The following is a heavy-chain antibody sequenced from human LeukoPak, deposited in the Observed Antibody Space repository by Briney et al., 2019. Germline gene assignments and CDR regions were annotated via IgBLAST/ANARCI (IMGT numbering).Heavy chain of an antibody. D-gene: IGHD1-26*01. CDR1: GFTFSNYA. V-gene: IGHV3-23*01. CDR2: ISGSGDST. J-gene: IGHJ4*02. Sequence: GWSLRLSCAASGFTFSNYAMSWVRQAPGKGLESVSGISGSGDSTYYADTVKGRFTISRDNSKNTLYLQMNSLRVEDTAVYYCAKGEVGSYYDYFDYWGQGTLVTVSS. CDR3: AKGEVGSYYDYFDY.